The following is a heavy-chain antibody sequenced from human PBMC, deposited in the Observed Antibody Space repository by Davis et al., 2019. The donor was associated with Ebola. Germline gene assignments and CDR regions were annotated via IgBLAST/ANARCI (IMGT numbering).Heavy chain of an antibody. CDR1: GGTFSSYA. V-gene: IGHV1-69*13. J-gene: IGHJ6*04. CDR2: IIPIFGTA. Sequence: SVKVSCKASGGTFSSYAISWVRQAPGQGLEWMGGIIPIFGTANYAQKFQGRVTITADESTSTAYMELSSLRSEDTAVYYCAREDSGSISYYYYGMDVWGKGTTVTVSS. CDR3: AREDSGSISYYYYGMDV. D-gene: IGHD6-13*01.